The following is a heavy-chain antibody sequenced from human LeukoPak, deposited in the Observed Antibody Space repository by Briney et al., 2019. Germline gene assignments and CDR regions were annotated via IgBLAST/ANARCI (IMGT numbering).Heavy chain of an antibody. Sequence: PSETLSLTCTVSGYSISSGYYWGWIRQPPGKGLEWIGSIYHSGSTYYNPSLKSRVTISVDTSKNQFSLKLSSVTAADTAVYYCARGPSRFGSWSGLFDYWGQGTLVTVSS. J-gene: IGHJ4*02. D-gene: IGHD3-3*01. CDR2: IYHSGST. CDR3: ARGPSRFGSWSGLFDY. V-gene: IGHV4-38-2*02. CDR1: GYSISSGYY.